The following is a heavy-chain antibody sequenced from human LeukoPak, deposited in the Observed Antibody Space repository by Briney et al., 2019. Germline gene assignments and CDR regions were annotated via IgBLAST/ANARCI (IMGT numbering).Heavy chain of an antibody. J-gene: IGHJ4*02. D-gene: IGHD3-9*01. Sequence: SETLSLTCTVSSGSVSNSHYYWAWVRQPPGKGLEWLGSIFYSGNTHYNPSLKSPVTISIDTSKNQFSLKVSSVTAADTAIYYCARDLSFDWFPYYFDYWGQGTLVTVSS. CDR2: IFYSGNT. V-gene: IGHV4-39*07. CDR1: SGSVSNSHYY. CDR3: ARDLSFDWFPYYFDY.